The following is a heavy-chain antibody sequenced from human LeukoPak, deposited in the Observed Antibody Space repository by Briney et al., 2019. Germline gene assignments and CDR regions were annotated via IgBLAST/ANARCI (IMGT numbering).Heavy chain of an antibody. D-gene: IGHD5-18*01. V-gene: IGHV4-39*07. Sequence: PSETLSLTCTVSGGFISSSSYYWGWIRQPPGKGLEWIGSIYYSGSTNYNPSLKSRVTISVDTSKNQFSLKLSSVTAADTAVYYCARETASYYYMDVWGKGTTVTVSS. CDR3: ARETASYYYMDV. J-gene: IGHJ6*03. CDR1: GGFISSSSYY. CDR2: IYYSGST.